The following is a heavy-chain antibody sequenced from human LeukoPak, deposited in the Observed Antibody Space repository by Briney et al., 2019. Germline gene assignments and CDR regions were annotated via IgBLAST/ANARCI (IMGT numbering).Heavy chain of an antibody. Sequence: ASVKVSCKASGYTFTSYGISWVRQAPGQGLEWMGWISAYNGNTNYAPKLQGRVTMTTDTSTSTAYMELSSLRSEDTAVYYCAASGFDWLLGTYYFDYWGQGTLVTVSS. CDR2: ISAYNGNT. V-gene: IGHV1-18*01. D-gene: IGHD3-9*01. J-gene: IGHJ4*02. CDR3: AASGFDWLLGTYYFDY. CDR1: GYTFTSYG.